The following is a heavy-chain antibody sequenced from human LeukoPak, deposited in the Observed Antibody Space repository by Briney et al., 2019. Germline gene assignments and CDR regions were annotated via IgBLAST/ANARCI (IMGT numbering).Heavy chain of an antibody. CDR3: AKSSRYCSGGSCLFDY. V-gene: IGHV3-23*01. Sequence: GGSLRLSCAASGFTFSDYSMDWIRQAPGKGLEWVSAISGSGGSTYYADSVKGRFTISRDNFKNTLYLQMNSLRAEDTAVYYCAKSSRYCSGGSCLFDYWGQGTLVTVSS. CDR2: ISGSGGST. J-gene: IGHJ4*02. CDR1: GFTFSDYS. D-gene: IGHD2-15*01.